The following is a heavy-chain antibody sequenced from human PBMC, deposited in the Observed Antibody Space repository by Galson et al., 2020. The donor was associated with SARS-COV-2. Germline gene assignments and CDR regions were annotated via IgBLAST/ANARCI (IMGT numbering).Heavy chain of an antibody. CDR1: GGSISSSSYY. CDR3: ARGGRDYYDSSGYYPDAFDI. D-gene: IGHD3-22*01. J-gene: IGHJ3*02. CDR2: IYYSGST. V-gene: IGHV4-39*07. Sequence: SETLSLTCTVSGGSISSSSYYWGWIRQPPGKGLEWIGSIYYSGSTYYNPSLKSRVTISVDTSKNQFSLKLSSVTAAATAVYYCARGGRDYYDSSGYYPDAFDIWGQGTMVTVSS.